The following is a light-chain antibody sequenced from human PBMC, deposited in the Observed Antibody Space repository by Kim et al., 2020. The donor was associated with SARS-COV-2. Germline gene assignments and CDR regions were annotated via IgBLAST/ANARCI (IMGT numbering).Light chain of an antibody. CDR2: GAS. Sequence: VSPGERAPLSGRASQSVSSNLAWYQQKPGQAPRLLIYGASTRATGIPAGFRGSGSGTEFTLTISSLQSEDFAVYYCQQDNNWPRTFGQGTKVDSK. CDR1: QSVSSN. J-gene: IGKJ1*01. V-gene: IGKV3-15*01. CDR3: QQDNNWPRT.